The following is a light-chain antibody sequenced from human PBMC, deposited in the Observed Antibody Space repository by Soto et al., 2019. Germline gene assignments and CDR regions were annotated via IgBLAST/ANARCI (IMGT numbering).Light chain of an antibody. V-gene: IGLV2-14*02. CDR1: SSDVGSYNL. CDR3: ISYTTSSTLYVV. Sequence: QSALTQPASVSGSPGQSITISCTGTSSDVGSYNLVSWYQQHPGKAPKLMIYDVSNRPSGVSNRFSGSKSGNTASLTISGLQAEDEADYYCISYTTSSTLYVVFGGGTKLTVL. J-gene: IGLJ2*01. CDR2: DVS.